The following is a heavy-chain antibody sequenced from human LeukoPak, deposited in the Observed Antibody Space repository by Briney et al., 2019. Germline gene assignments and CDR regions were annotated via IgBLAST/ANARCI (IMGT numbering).Heavy chain of an antibody. D-gene: IGHD3-22*01. Sequence: SESLSLTCTVSGDSINSLDLWSWVRQPPGKGLEGIGEMYLSGTTHSNPSVKSRVTISIDKSKNQFFLNLSSVTAADTAVYYCAGLVGRYSSGLYYYYFDYWGQGTLVTVSS. J-gene: IGHJ4*02. CDR1: GDSINSLDL. V-gene: IGHV4-4*02. CDR2: MYLSGTT. CDR3: AGLVGRYSSGLYYYYFDY.